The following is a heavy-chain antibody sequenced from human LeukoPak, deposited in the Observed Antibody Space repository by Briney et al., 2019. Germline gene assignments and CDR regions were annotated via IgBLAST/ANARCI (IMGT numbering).Heavy chain of an antibody. V-gene: IGHV3-7*01. Sequence: GGSLRLSCAAPGFTFSSYWMSWVRQAPGKGLEWVANIKQDGSEKYYVDSVKGRFTISRDNAKNSVYLQMNSLRAEDTAVYYCAREKAAALDYWGQGTLVNGSS. CDR3: AREKAAALDY. CDR2: IKQDGSEK. J-gene: IGHJ4*02. CDR1: GFTFSSYW. D-gene: IGHD6-13*01.